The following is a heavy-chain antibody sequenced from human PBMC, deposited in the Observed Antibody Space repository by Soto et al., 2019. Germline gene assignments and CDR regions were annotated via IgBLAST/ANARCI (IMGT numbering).Heavy chain of an antibody. J-gene: IGHJ3*02. CDR2: FDPEDGET. Sequence: QVQLVQSGAEVKKPGASVKVSCKVSGYTLTELSMHWVRQAPGKGLEWMGGFDPEDGETIYAQKFQGRVTMTEDTSTDTAYMELSSLRSEDTAVYYCATRLFYCSGGSCYIDAFDIWGQGTMVIVSS. CDR1: GYTLTELS. CDR3: ATRLFYCSGGSCYIDAFDI. D-gene: IGHD2-15*01. V-gene: IGHV1-24*01.